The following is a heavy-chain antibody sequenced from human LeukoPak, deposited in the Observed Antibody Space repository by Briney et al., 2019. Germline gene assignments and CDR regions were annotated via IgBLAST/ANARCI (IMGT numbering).Heavy chain of an antibody. CDR1: GFTFSSYA. Sequence: GGSLRLSCAASGFTFSSYAVHWVRQAPGKGLEWVAVISYDGSNKYYADSVKGRFTISRDNSNSTLYLQMNSLRGEDTAVYYCARDRGSSTNRYPPDYWGQGTLVTVSA. CDR3: ARDRGSSTNRYPPDY. J-gene: IGHJ4*02. D-gene: IGHD2-2*01. CDR2: ISYDGSNK. V-gene: IGHV3-30-3*01.